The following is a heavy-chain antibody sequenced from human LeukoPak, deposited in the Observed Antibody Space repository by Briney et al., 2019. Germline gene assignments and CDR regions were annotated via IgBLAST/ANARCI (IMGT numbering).Heavy chain of an antibody. CDR1: GFTFSSYW. Sequence: SGGSLRLSCAASGFTFSSYWMNWARQAPGKGLEWVASINHNGNVNYYVDSVKGRFTISRDNAKNSLYLQMSNLRAEDTAVYFCERGGGLDVWGQGATVTVSS. V-gene: IGHV3-7*03. CDR3: ERGGGLDV. J-gene: IGHJ6*02. D-gene: IGHD3-16*01. CDR2: INHNGNVN.